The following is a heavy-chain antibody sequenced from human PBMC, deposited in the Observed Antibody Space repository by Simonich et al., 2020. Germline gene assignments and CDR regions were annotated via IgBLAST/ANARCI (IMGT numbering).Heavy chain of an antibody. D-gene: IGHD5-12*01. CDR3: VRPDSGYDYFDY. CDR1: GYSFTSYW. Sequence: EQLVQPGAEVKKPGESRKLSCKGSGYSFTSYWIGWVRQRPEKGLEWMEISLPCDSDAGYSPSVQGQVTISADTSISTADLQWSSLKASDTAMYYCVRPDSGYDYFDYWGQGTLVTVSS. J-gene: IGHJ4*02. V-gene: IGHV5-51*03. CDR2: SLPCDSDA.